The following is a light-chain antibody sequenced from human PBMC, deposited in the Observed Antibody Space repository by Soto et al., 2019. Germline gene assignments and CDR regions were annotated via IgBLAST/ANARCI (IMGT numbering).Light chain of an antibody. CDR2: DNI. CDR1: SSNLGAGYD. Sequence: QSVLTQPPSVSGAPGQTVTISCTGSSSNLGAGYDVNWYQQSPGAAPKLLISDNINRPSGVPDRISGSKSGTSASLAIAGLQADDEADYYCQSYDNRLTGSVLFGGGTKVTVL. V-gene: IGLV1-40*01. CDR3: QSYDNRLTGSVL. J-gene: IGLJ3*02.